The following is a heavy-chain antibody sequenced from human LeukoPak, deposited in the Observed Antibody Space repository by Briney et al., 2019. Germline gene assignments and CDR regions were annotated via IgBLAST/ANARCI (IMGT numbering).Heavy chain of an antibody. J-gene: IGHJ5*02. CDR2: ITPIIDSA. CDR3: TRVNLRGSQYNWFDP. Sequence: SVKVSCKASGYTFTSYGISWVRQAPGQGLEWMGKITPIIDSARYSQKFRDRLTITGDSSTGTAYMELSSLTPEDTALYCCTRVNLRGSQYNWFDPSGQGTQVIVSS. V-gene: IGHV1-69*11. CDR1: GYTFTSYG. D-gene: IGHD1-26*01.